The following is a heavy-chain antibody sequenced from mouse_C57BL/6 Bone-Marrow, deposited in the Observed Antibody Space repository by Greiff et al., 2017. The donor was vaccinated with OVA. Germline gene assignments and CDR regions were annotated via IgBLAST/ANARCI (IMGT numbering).Heavy chain of an antibody. CDR2: IYPRDGST. J-gene: IGHJ4*01. Sequence: VQLQQSDAELVKPGASVKISCKVSGYTFTDHTIHWMKQRPEQGLEWIGYIYPRDGSTKYNEKFKGKATLTADKSSSTAYMQLNSLTSEDSAVYFCASPYYSNLYYYAMDYWGQGTSVTVSS. V-gene: IGHV1-78*01. D-gene: IGHD2-5*01. CDR3: ASPYYSNLYYYAMDY. CDR1: GYTFTDHT.